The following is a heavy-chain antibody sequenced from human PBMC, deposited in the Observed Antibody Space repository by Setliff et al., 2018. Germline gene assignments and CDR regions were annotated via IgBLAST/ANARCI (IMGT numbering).Heavy chain of an antibody. CDR1: GDSISSGDYF. D-gene: IGHD1-26*01. V-gene: IGHV4-30-4*08. CDR2: IYHSGSA. J-gene: IGHJ3*01. Sequence: PSLTCTVSGDSISSGDYFWSWIRQPPGKGLEWIAYIYHSGSAYYNPSLKSRVTMSVDTSKNQFSLRLTSVTAADTAVYYCAREVGTSTSSDAFDVWGQGMMVTVSS. CDR3: AREVGTSTSSDAFDV.